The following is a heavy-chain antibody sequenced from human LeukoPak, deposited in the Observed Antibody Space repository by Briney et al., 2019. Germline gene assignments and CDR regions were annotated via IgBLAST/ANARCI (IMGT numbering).Heavy chain of an antibody. J-gene: IGHJ6*04. CDR1: GFNFTNYV. CDR3: AELGITMIGGV. V-gene: IGHV3-48*03. D-gene: IGHD3-10*02. Sequence: PGGSLRLSCAASGFNFTNYVMTWVRQAPGKGLEWVSYISSSGSTIYYADSVKGRFTISRDNAKNSLYLQMNSLRAEDTAVYYCAELGITMIGGVWGKGTTVTISS. CDR2: ISSSGSTI.